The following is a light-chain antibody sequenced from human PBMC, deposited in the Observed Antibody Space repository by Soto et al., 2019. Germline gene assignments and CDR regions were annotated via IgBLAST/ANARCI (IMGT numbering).Light chain of an antibody. CDR2: GAS. CDR1: QSVSSN. Sequence: EIVMTQSPATLSVSPGERATLSCRASQSVSSNLAWYQQKPGQAPRLLIYGASTRATGIPARFSGSGSGTEFTLTISSLQSEDFAVYYCQQFNNYPLTFGGGTKVDI. J-gene: IGKJ4*01. V-gene: IGKV3-15*01. CDR3: QQFNNYPLT.